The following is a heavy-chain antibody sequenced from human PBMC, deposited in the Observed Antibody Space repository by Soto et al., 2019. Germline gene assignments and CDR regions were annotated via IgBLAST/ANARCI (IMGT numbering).Heavy chain of an antibody. V-gene: IGHV4-39*01. J-gene: IGHJ6*03. CDR2: IYYSGSN. CDR1: GGPISNSNYY. CDR3: GRQPLGVVRLYYSHIHV. Sequence: QLQLQESGPGLVKPSETLSLTCTVSGGPISNSNYYWGWIRQPPGKGLEWIGRIYYSGSNHSNPSPDSRVTISVNTSKTQFSLKLSSVTAADTAVYYCGRQPLGVVRLYYSHIHVWGKGATVTVSS. D-gene: IGHD3-3*01.